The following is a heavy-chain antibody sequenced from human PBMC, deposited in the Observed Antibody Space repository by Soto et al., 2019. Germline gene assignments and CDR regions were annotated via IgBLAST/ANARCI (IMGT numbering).Heavy chain of an antibody. CDR1: GGSISSGDYY. J-gene: IGHJ4*02. CDR2: IYYSGST. D-gene: IGHD5-18*01. CDR3: ASNSYGYTFYAY. V-gene: IGHV4-30-4*01. Sequence: QVQLQESGPGLVKPSQTLSLTCTVSGGSISSGDYYWSWIRQPPGKGLEWIGYIYYSGSTYYNPSPKRRVXXXAXXPKNQFPLRLSSVPAADPAVYYFASNSYGYTFYAYWGQGTLVTVSP.